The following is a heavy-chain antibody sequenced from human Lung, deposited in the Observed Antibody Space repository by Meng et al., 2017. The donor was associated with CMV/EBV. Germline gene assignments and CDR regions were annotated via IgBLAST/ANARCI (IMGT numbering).Heavy chain of an antibody. CDR1: GYGFTSYW. Sequence: SGYGFTSYWIGWVRQMPGKGLEWMGIIYPGDSDTRYSPSFQGQVTISADKSISTAYLQWSSLKASDTAMYYCARRIVGASKGVFFDCWGQGTLVTVSS. CDR3: ARRIVGASKGVFFDC. CDR2: IYPGDSDT. V-gene: IGHV5-51*01. J-gene: IGHJ4*02. D-gene: IGHD1-26*01.